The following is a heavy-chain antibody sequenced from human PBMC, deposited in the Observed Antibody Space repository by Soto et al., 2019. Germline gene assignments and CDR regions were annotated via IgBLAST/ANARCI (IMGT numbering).Heavy chain of an antibody. CDR1: GFTFSNAW. J-gene: IGHJ6*04. CDR2: IKQDGSEK. V-gene: IGHV3-7*01. Sequence: GGSLRLSCAASGFTFSNAWMNWVRQAPGKGLEWVANIKQDGSEKYYVDSVKGRFTISRDNAKNSLYLQMNSLRAEDKAVYYCARPGQLGYSSSLEACNTGGKGTTVAVPS. CDR3: ARPGQLGYSSSLEACNT. D-gene: IGHD6-13*01.